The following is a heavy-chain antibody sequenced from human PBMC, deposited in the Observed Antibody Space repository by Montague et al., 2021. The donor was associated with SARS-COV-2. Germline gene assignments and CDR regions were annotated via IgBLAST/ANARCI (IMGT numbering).Heavy chain of an antibody. D-gene: IGHD4-23*01. Sequence: SLRLSCAASGFTFSSYDMHWVRQATGKGLEWVSAIGTSGDTYYVGSVKGRFTISRESAKNSLYLQMNSLRVGDTAVYYCARGDQLRGYYYGMDVWGQGTTVTVSS. V-gene: IGHV3-13*01. CDR1: GFTFSSYD. CDR3: ARGDQLRGYYYGMDV. CDR2: IGTSGDT. J-gene: IGHJ6*02.